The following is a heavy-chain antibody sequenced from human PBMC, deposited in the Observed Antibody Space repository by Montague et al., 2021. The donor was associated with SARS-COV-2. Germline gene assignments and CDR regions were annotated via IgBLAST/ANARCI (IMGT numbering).Heavy chain of an antibody. J-gene: IGHJ3*01. D-gene: IGHD3-10*01. Sequence: TLSLTCAVSGGSINSGGYSWSWIRQSPGKGLEWIGYILHSGSTYYNPSLWSRVTISVDRSKSQFSLNLTSMTAADTAVYFCVRAASPRGAFDVWGQGTVVTVSS. V-gene: IGHV4-30-2*06. CDR3: VRAASPRGAFDV. CDR1: GGSINSGGYS. CDR2: ILHSGST.